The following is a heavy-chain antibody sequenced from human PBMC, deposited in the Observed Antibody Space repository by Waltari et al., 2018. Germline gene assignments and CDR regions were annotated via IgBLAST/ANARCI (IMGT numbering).Heavy chain of an antibody. D-gene: IGHD1-26*01. CDR1: GGSFGTSA. J-gene: IGHJ3*01. CDR2: IIPIFGKP. Sequence: QVHLVQSGAEVRRPWYSVTVSVEASGGSFGTSAITWVRQAPGQGLEWIAGIIPIFGKPNYAQKFQDRVKVAADELTRTAFMELSSLRPDDTAVYYCAKRIVGGPFDVWGQGTMVIVSS. V-gene: IGHV1-69*12. CDR3: AKRIVGGPFDV.